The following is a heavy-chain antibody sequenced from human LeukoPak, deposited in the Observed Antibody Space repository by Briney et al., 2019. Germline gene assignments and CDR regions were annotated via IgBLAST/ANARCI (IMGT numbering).Heavy chain of an antibody. V-gene: IGHV3-74*01. J-gene: IGHJ4*02. CDR2: INSDGSST. CDR3: ATGSGWGFYFDY. CDR1: GFTFSSYW. D-gene: IGHD6-19*01. Sequence: PGGSLRLSCAASGFTFSSYWMHWVRQAPGKGLVWVSRINSDGSSTAYADSVKGRLTISRDNAKNTLYLQMNSLRAEDTAVYYCATGSGWGFYFDYWGQGTLVTVSS.